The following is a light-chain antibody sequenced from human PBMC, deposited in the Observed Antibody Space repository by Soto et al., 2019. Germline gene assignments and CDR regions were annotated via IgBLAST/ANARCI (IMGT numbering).Light chain of an antibody. CDR3: QQLNSYPRT. J-gene: IGKJ2*01. V-gene: IGKV1-9*01. CDR2: AAS. CDR1: QGIGSY. Sequence: DIPLTQSPSFLSASVGDRVTIPCRASQGIGSYLAWYQQRPGKAPKLLIYAASTLQSGVPSRFSGSGSGTEFTLTISSMQPEDFATFYRQQLNSYPRTFGQGTKLETK.